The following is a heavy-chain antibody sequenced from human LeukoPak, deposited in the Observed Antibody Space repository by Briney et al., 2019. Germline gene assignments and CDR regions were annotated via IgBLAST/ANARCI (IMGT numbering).Heavy chain of an antibody. V-gene: IGHV3-7*03. CDR3: ARVGSSVWYNWFDS. D-gene: IGHD6-19*01. Sequence: GGSLRLSCAASGFTFSNFWMTWVRQAPGKGLEWVANIKQDGSEKYYVDSVKGRFTISRDNAKNSLYLQMNSLTAEDAAVYYCARVGSSVWYNWFDSWGQGTLVTVSS. CDR1: GFTFSNFW. CDR2: IKQDGSEK. J-gene: IGHJ5*01.